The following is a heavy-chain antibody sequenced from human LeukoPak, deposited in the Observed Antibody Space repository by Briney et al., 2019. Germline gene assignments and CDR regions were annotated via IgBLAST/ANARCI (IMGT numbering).Heavy chain of an antibody. J-gene: IGHJ5*02. D-gene: IGHD3-10*01. CDR1: GGSFSGYY. V-gene: IGHV4-34*01. CDR2: VNHSGST. CDR3: ARRGRYYYGSGSYYNWFDP. Sequence: PSETLSLTCAVYGGSFSGYYWSWIRQPPGKGLEWIGEVNHSGSTNYNPSLKSRVTISVDTSKNQFSLKLSSVTAADTAVYYCARRGRYYYGSGSYYNWFDPWGQGTLVTVSS.